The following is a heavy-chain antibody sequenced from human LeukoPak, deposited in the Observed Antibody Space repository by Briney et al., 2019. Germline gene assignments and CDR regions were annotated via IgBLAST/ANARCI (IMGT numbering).Heavy chain of an antibody. CDR3: ARRAVAENYFDY. J-gene: IGHJ4*02. V-gene: IGHV4-59*08. D-gene: IGHD6-19*01. CDR2: IYSSGST. Sequence: PSETLSLTCTVSGGSITSYYWSWIRQPPGKGLEWIGYIYSSGSTTYNLSLRSRVTISVDTSKNQFSLRLTSVTAADTAVYYCARRAVAENYFDYWGQGTLITDSS. CDR1: GGSITSYY.